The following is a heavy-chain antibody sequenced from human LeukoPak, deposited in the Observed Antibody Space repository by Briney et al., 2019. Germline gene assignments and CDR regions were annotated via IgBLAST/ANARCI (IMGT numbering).Heavy chain of an antibody. Sequence: PGRSLRLSCAASGFTFSSYAMHWVRQAPGKGLEWVAVVSYDGTKISYGGSVKGRFTMSRDISKNTLSLQMNSLRPEDTAVYYCARDRIQIWSYVGTFDSWGQGTLVTVSS. J-gene: IGHJ4*02. D-gene: IGHD5-18*01. CDR2: VSYDGTKI. V-gene: IGHV3-30-3*01. CDR3: ARDRIQIWSYVGTFDS. CDR1: GFTFSSYA.